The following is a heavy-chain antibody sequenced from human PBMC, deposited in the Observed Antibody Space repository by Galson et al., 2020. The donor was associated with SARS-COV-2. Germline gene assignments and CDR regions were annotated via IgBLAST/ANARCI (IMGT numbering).Heavy chain of an antibody. D-gene: IGHD1-26*01. CDR2: ISAYKGNT. CDR1: GYTFTTYG. CDR3: ARVVGATPSDD. V-gene: IGHV1-18*01. J-gene: IGHJ4*02. Sequence: ASVKVSCKASGYTFTTYGFIWVRQAPGQGLEWMGWISAYKGNTNYPQRLQGRVTMTTDTSTSTAYMELTSLRSDDTAVYYCARVVGATPSDDWGQGTLVTVSS.